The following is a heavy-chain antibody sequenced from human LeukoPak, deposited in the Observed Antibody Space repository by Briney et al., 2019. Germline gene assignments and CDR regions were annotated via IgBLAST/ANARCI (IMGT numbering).Heavy chain of an antibody. Sequence: ASVKVSCTASGYTFTNYDINWVSQATGQGLEWMGWMNPNVGNTGNAQKIQGRGTITMYISISTAYMELSSLRSEDTAVYYCARCDYDTSVNPNWFDPWGQGTLVTVSS. CDR2: MNPNVGNT. D-gene: IGHD3-22*01. CDR3: ARCDYDTSVNPNWFDP. CDR1: GYTFTNYD. V-gene: IGHV1-8*03. J-gene: IGHJ5*02.